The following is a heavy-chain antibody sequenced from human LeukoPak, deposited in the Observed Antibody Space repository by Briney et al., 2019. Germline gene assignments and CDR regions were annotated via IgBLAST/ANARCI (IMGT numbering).Heavy chain of an antibody. J-gene: IGHJ6*02. V-gene: IGHV3-23*01. CDR1: GGSISSSSYY. CDR3: AKVSGGGLYYDGMDV. Sequence: ETLSLTCTVSGGSISSSSYYWGWVRQAPGKGLEWVSVISGSGGTTYYADSVKGRFTISRDSSKNTLYLQMNSLRAEDTAVYYCAKVSGGGLYYDGMDVWGQGTTVTVSS. D-gene: IGHD1-14*01. CDR2: ISGSGGTT.